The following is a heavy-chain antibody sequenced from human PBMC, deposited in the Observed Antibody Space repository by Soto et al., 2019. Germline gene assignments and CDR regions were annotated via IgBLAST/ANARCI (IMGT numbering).Heavy chain of an antibody. CDR2: IYHSGST. Sequence: QVQLQESGPGLVKPSGTLSLTCAVSGGSISSSNWWSWVRQPPGKGLEWIGEIYHSGSTNYNPSLKRRVTISVDKSKDQFSLKLSSVTAADTAVYYCARAGGPSWPGYYYYGMDVWGQGTTVTVSS. D-gene: IGHD3-16*01. CDR3: ARAGGPSWPGYYYYGMDV. J-gene: IGHJ6*02. CDR1: GGSISSSNW. V-gene: IGHV4-4*02.